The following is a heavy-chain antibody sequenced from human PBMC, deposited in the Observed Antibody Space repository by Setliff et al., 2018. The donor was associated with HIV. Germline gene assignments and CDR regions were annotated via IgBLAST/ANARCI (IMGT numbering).Heavy chain of an antibody. J-gene: IGHJ4*02. D-gene: IGHD4-17*01. V-gene: IGHV4-38-2*01. CDR2: IYHRGST. CDR1: GYSISSGYY. CDR3: ASSPAWRSDYGLHTFDY. Sequence: SETLSLTCGVSGYSISSGYYWAWIRQPPGKGLEWIGSIYHRGSTHHNPSLKSRVTFSVDTSKNQFSLKLSSVTAADTAVYYCASSPAWRSDYGLHTFDYWGQGTLVTVSS.